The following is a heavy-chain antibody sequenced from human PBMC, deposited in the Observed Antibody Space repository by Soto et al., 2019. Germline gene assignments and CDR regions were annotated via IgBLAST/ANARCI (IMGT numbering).Heavy chain of an antibody. D-gene: IGHD2-2*01. CDR3: ARQFGARGVPAALGAFDI. J-gene: IGHJ3*02. Sequence: QGQLVESGRDMVQPGRSLRLSCAASGFTFSHYPMHWVRQAPGKGLEWVAAISYGGSDKYYAESLKGRFTISRNNPRNTLYLQLERVTPGDPAVDFCARQFGARGVPAALGAFDIWGRGTMVTVSS. CDR1: GFTFSHYP. CDR2: ISYGGSDK. V-gene: IGHV3-30-3*01.